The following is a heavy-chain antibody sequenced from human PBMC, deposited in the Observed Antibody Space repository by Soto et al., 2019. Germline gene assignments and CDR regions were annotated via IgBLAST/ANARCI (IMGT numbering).Heavy chain of an antibody. D-gene: IGHD3-9*01. Sequence: QITLKEAGPTLVKPTQTLPRTCTFSGFSLSTSGVGVGWSRQPPGKALEWLALIYWDDDKRYSPSLKSRLTITKDTSNNQVVLTMTHMDPVDTATYYCAHILRYFDWLLVYACDIWGQGTMVTVSS. CDR1: GFSLSTSGVG. CDR2: IYWDDDK. V-gene: IGHV2-5*02. J-gene: IGHJ3*02. CDR3: AHILRYFDWLLVYACDI.